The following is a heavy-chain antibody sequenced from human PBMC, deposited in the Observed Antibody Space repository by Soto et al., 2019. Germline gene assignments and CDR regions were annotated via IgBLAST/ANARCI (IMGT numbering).Heavy chain of an antibody. V-gene: IGHV4-4*07. CDR1: GGSISSYY. CDR2: IYTSGST. D-gene: IGHD3-10*01. Sequence: PSETLSLTCTVSGGSISSYYWSWIRQPAGKGLEWIGRIYTSGSTNYNPSLKSRVTMSVDTSKNQFSLKLSSVTAADTAVYYCARDSELWLGELLFDYWGQGTLVTVSS. J-gene: IGHJ4*02. CDR3: ARDSELWLGELLFDY.